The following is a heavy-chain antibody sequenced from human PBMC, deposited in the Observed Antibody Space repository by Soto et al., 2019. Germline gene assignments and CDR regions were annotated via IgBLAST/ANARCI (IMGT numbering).Heavy chain of an antibody. J-gene: IGHJ6*03. D-gene: IGHD3-3*01. CDR3: ARVRSWYYDFWRVGEGYYYYYKDV. CDR2: INHSGST. CDR1: GGSFSGYY. Sequence: SETLSLTCAVYGGSFSGYYWSWIRQPPGKGLEWIGEINHSGSTNYNPSLKSRVTISVDTSKNQFSLKLSSVTAADTAVYYCARVRSWYYDFWRVGEGYYYYYKDVWGKGTTVTVSS. V-gene: IGHV4-34*01.